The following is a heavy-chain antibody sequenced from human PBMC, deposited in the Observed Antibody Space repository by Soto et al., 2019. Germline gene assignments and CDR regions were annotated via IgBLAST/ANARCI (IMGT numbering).Heavy chain of an antibody. CDR3: ARRLAVAGTYYYYGMDV. D-gene: IGHD6-19*01. CDR1: GYSFTSYW. CDR2: IDPSDSYT. V-gene: IGHV5-10-1*04. Sequence: GESLKISCKGSGYSFTSYWISWVRQMPGKGLEWMGRIDPSDSYTRYSPSFQGQVTISADKSISTAYLQWSSLKASDTAMYYCARRLAVAGTYYYYGMDVWGQGTTVTVSS. J-gene: IGHJ6*02.